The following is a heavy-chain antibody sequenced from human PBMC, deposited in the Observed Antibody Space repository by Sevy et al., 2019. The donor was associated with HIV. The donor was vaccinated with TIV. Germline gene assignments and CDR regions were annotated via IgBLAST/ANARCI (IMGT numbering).Heavy chain of an antibody. Sequence: VGSLRLSCAASGFTFTEFVMSWVRQSPGKGLEWVSTINSGGGSTYYADSVKGRFTISRDNSQNTLDLQMNSLRAEETAVYYCAKDVVGGYYDSSGYSDHWGQGTLVTVSS. CDR2: INSGGGST. J-gene: IGHJ4*02. V-gene: IGHV3-23*01. CDR3: AKDVVGGYYDSSGYSDH. CDR1: GFTFTEFV. D-gene: IGHD3-22*01.